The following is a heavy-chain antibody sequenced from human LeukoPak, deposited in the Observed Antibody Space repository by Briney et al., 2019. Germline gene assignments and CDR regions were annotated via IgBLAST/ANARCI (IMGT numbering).Heavy chain of an antibody. V-gene: IGHV5-51*01. CDR1: GYWFSKYW. J-gene: IGHJ4*02. CDR3: ARFSSRAYYYGEY. Sequence: GESLKISCKGSGYWFSKYWIGWLRQMPGQGLEWMGIIYPGDSETRYTPSFQGQVTFSVDESISTAYLQWSTLKASDTAMYYCARFSSRAYYYGEYWGQGTLVTVSS. CDR2: IYPGDSET. D-gene: IGHD3-22*01.